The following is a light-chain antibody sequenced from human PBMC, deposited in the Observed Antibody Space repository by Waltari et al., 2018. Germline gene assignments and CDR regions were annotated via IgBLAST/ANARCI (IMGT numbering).Light chain of an antibody. J-gene: IGKJ2*01. CDR3: QQRSNWNT. Sequence: EIVLTQSPVTLSLSPGEGATLSCKASQSVGSSLAWYQQKPGQAPRLLIYNASNRAAGIPARFSGSGSGTDFTLTISSLEPEDFAVYYCQQRSNWNTFGQGTKLEIK. CDR1: QSVGSS. CDR2: NAS. V-gene: IGKV3-11*01.